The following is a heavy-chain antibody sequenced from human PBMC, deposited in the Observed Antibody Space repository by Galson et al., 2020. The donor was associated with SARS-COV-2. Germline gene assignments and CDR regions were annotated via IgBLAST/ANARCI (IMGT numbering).Heavy chain of an antibody. Sequence: GESLKISCAASGFTFSSYWMHWVRQAPGKGLVWVSRINSDGNITSYADSVKGRFTISRDNAKNTLYLQMNSLRAEDTAVYYCAATRVYWGQGTLVTVSS. CDR3: AATRVY. CDR1: GFTFSSYW. V-gene: IGHV3-74*01. D-gene: IGHD2-15*01. CDR2: INSDGNIT. J-gene: IGHJ4*02.